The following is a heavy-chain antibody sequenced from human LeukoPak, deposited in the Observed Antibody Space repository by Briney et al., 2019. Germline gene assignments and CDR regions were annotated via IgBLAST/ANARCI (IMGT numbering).Heavy chain of an antibody. V-gene: IGHV3-30*03. CDR2: ISYDGSNK. D-gene: IGHD6-19*01. Sequence: AGGSLRLSCAASGFTFSSYGMHWVRQAPGKGLEWVAVISYDGSNKYYADSVKGRFTISRDNAKNSLYLQMNSLRDEDTAVYYCARGSADSSTPFYYYYYYGMDVWGQGTTVTVSS. J-gene: IGHJ6*02. CDR3: ARGSADSSTPFYYYYYYGMDV. CDR1: GFTFSSYG.